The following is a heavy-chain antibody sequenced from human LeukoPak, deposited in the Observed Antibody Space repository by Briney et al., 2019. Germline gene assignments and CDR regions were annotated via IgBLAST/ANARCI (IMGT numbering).Heavy chain of an antibody. Sequence: PSETLSLTCTVSGGSMSSYYWSWIRQPAGKGLEWIGRIYSTGSTNYNPSLKSRVTMSVDTSRNQFSLKLTSVTAADTAVYFCARLYCISTSCNAYGVGSFDIWGQGTMVTVSS. CDR2: IYSTGST. CDR1: GGSMSSYY. J-gene: IGHJ3*02. D-gene: IGHD2-2*01. CDR3: ARLYCISTSCNAYGVGSFDI. V-gene: IGHV4-4*07.